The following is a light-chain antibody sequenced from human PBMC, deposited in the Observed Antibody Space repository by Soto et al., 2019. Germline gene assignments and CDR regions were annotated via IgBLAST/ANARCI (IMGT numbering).Light chain of an antibody. Sequence: DIQMTQSPSSLSASVGDRVTITCRSSQDIRNDLGWYQQKPGKAPQGLIYAASTLQSGVPSRFSGSGSGTDFTLTISCLQSEDFATYYCQQYYSYPWTFGQGTKVEIK. CDR3: QQYYSYPWT. CDR1: QDIRND. CDR2: AAS. V-gene: IGKV1-17*01. J-gene: IGKJ1*01.